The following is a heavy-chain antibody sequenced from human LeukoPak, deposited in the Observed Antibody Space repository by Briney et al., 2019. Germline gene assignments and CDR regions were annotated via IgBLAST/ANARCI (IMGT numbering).Heavy chain of an antibody. J-gene: IGHJ4*02. CDR3: AKYDSSAYDY. Sequence: GGSLRLSCAASGLTFSSYDMSWVRQAPGKGLEWVSRISSSGGSTYCADSVKGRFTMSRDNSKNTLYLQMNSLRAEDTAVYYCAKYDSSAYDYWGQGTLVTVSS. V-gene: IGHV3-23*01. D-gene: IGHD3-22*01. CDR2: ISSSGGST. CDR1: GLTFSSYD.